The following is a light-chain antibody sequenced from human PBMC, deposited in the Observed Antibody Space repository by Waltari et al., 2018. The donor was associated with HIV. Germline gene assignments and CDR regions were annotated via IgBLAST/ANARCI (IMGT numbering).Light chain of an antibody. J-gene: IGKJ4*01. Sequence: DIVMTQSPDSLAVSLGERATINCKSSQCVLSSSDNNNYLVWYQQKPGQPPKLLISWASTRESGVPDRFSGSGSGTDFSLSISCLQADDVAVYYCQQCYATPLTFGGGTKVEIK. CDR1: QCVLSSSDNNNY. CDR2: WAS. V-gene: IGKV4-1*01. CDR3: QQCYATPLT.